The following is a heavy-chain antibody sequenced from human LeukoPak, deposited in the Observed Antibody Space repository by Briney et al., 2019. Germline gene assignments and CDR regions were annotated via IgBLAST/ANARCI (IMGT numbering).Heavy chain of an antibody. Sequence: GGSLRLSCSASGFTFTSYAMHWVRQAPGKGLECVSTISSNGGSTYSADSVKGRFTISRDNSKNTLYLQMSSLRPGDMAVYYCVKGQALSKYYFDYWGQGTLVTVSS. CDR2: ISSNGGST. CDR1: GFTFTSYA. J-gene: IGHJ4*02. D-gene: IGHD5/OR15-5a*01. CDR3: VKGQALSKYYFDY. V-gene: IGHV3-64D*06.